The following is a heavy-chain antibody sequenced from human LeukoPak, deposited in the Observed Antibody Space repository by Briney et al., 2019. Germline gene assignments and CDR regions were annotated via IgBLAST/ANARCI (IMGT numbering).Heavy chain of an antibody. V-gene: IGHV3-53*01. J-gene: IGHJ4*02. CDR2: IYSGGGT. D-gene: IGHD2-2*01. CDR1: GFNVSSNY. Sequence: GGSLRLSCAASGFNVSSNYMSWVRQAPGKGLEWVSVIYSGGGTYYADSVKDRFTISRDTSKNTLYLQTNSLRAEDTAVYYCARGTARAFDYWGQGTLVTVSS. CDR3: ARGTARAFDY.